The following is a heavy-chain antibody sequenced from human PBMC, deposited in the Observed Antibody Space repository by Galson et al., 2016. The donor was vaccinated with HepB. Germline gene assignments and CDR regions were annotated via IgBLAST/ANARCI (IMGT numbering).Heavy chain of an antibody. CDR3: ARTVVAGALYYYYGLDV. Sequence: PALVKPTQTLTLTCTFSGFSLDNSEMCVSWIRQPPGKAPEWLALIDSDDDKFYSSSLKTRLTISKDTSKNQVVLTMTTMDPVDTATYFCARTVVAGALYYYYGLDVWGPGTTVTVSS. V-gene: IGHV2-70*01. J-gene: IGHJ6*02. CDR1: GFSLDNSEMC. CDR2: IDSDDDK. D-gene: IGHD2-21*01.